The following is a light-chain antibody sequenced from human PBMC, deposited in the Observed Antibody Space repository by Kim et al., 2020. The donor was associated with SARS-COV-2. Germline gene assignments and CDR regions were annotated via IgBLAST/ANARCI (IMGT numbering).Light chain of an antibody. Sequence: PGERATLSCRASQSVGSNLAWYQQKPGQTPRLLIYGASTRATGIPARFSGSGSGREFTLTISSLQSEDFAVYYCQQYDNWPITFGQGTRLEIK. J-gene: IGKJ5*01. CDR2: GAS. CDR1: QSVGSN. V-gene: IGKV3-15*01. CDR3: QQYDNWPIT.